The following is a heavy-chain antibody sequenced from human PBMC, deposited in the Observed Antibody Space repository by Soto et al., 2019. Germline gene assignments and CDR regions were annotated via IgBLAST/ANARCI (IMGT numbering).Heavy chain of an antibody. CDR1: GGSFSGYN. Sequence: QVQLQQWGAGLLKPSETLSLTCAVYGGSFSGYNWSWIRQPPGKGLEWIGEIIHSGSSYYNPSLKSRGAISVDTSKNQFSLKLNSVAAADTAVYYCARRPPKYYYDSSGYLVGFDIWGQGTMVTVSS. V-gene: IGHV4-34*12. CDR2: IIHSGSS. CDR3: ARRPPKYYYDSSGYLVGFDI. D-gene: IGHD3-22*01. J-gene: IGHJ3*02.